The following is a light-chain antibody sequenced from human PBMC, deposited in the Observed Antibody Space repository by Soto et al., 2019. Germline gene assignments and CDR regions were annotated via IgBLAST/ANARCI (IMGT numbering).Light chain of an antibody. Sequence: EIVMTQSPATLSVSPGDRATLSCRAIQSVDNDLAWYQQKPGQPPMLLIYDASTRATGIPARFSGSQSGTEFTLTISSLLAEDFAVYSCQQSNNLPLTFGGGTKVEIK. CDR1: QSVDND. CDR2: DAS. CDR3: QQSNNLPLT. J-gene: IGKJ4*01. V-gene: IGKV3D-15*01.